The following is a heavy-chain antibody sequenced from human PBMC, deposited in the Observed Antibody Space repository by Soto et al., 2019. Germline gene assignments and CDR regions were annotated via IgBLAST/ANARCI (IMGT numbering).Heavy chain of an antibody. CDR1: GFTFGDYA. J-gene: IGHJ5*02. V-gene: IGHV3-9*01. CDR3: TKGRDSSSSSWFDP. D-gene: IGHD6-6*01. CDR2: LSWNSGSI. Sequence: GGSLRLSCEASGFTFGDYAMHWVRQAPGKGLEWVSGLSWNSGSIGYADSVRGRFTISRDNAENSLYLQMNSLRAEDTALYYCTKGRDSSSSSWFDPWGQGTLVTVSS.